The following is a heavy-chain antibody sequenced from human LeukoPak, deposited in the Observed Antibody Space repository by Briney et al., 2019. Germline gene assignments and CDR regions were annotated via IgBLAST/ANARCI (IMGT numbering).Heavy chain of an antibody. J-gene: IGHJ6*03. D-gene: IGHD1-20*01. CDR3: ARVGNWNDARGNYYYYMDV. V-gene: IGHV4-59*01. Sequence: SETLSLTCTVSGGSISSYYCSWIRQPPGKGLEWIGYMYYSGSTNYNPSLKSRVTISVDTSKNQFSLKLSSVTAADTAVYYCARVGNWNDARGNYYYYMDVWGKGTTVTVSS. CDR2: MYYSGST. CDR1: GGSISSYY.